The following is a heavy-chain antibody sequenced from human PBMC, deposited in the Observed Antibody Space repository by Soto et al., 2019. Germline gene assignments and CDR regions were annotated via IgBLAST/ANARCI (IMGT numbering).Heavy chain of an antibody. CDR3: ARGVGGSYSAYYFDF. J-gene: IGHJ4*01. D-gene: IGHD3-10*01. CDR1: GGSISSSSYC. CDR2: IYYSGST. V-gene: IGHV4-39*07. Sequence: SETLSLTCTVSGGSISSSSYCWGWIRQPPGKGLEWIGSIYYSGSTYYNPSLKSRVTISVDTSKNQFSLKLRSLTAADTAVYYCARGVGGSYSAYYFDFWGHSALVTVSS.